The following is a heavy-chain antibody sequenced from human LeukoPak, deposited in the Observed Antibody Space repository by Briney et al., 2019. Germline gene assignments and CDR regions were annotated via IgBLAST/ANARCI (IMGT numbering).Heavy chain of an antibody. CDR3: AKSASLGYCSRGSCYFDY. CDR2: ISGSGGST. Sequence: GGSLRLSCAASGFTFSSYAMSWVRQAPGKGLEWVSAISGSGGSTYYADSVKGRFTISRDNSKNTLYLQMNSLRAEDTAVYYCAKSASLGYCSRGSCYFDYWGQGTLVTVSS. J-gene: IGHJ4*02. D-gene: IGHD2-15*01. CDR1: GFTFSSYA. V-gene: IGHV3-23*01.